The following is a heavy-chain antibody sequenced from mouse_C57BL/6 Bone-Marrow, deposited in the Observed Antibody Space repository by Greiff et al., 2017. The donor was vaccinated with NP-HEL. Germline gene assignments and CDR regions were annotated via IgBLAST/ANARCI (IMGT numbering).Heavy chain of an antibody. CDR1: GFTFTDYY. J-gene: IGHJ3*01. Sequence: DVHLVESGGGLVQPGGSLSLSCAASGFTFTDYYMSWVRQPPGKGLEWLGFIRNKANGYTTEYSGSVKGRFTISRDNSQSILYLQMNALRAEDSATYYCARPYYSNPFAYWGQGTLVTVSA. D-gene: IGHD2-5*01. CDR3: ARPYYSNPFAY. V-gene: IGHV7-3*01. CDR2: IRNKANGYTT.